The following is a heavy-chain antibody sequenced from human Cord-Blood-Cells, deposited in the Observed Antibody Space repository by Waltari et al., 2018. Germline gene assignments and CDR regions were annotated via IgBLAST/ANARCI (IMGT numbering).Heavy chain of an antibody. D-gene: IGHD5-12*01. CDR2: INPIFGTA. J-gene: IGHJ4*02. Sequence: QVQLVQSGAEVKKPGSSVKVSCKASGGTFSSYAISWVRQAPGQGLEWMGGINPIFGTANYEQKFQGRVTITADKSTSTAYMELSSLRSEDTAVYYCAFDLVATIQQMAWGQGTLVTVSS. CDR3: AFDLVATIQQMA. V-gene: IGHV1-69*06. CDR1: GGTFSSYA.